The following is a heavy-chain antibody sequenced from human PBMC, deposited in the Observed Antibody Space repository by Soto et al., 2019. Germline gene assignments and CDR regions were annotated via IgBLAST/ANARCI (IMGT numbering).Heavy chain of an antibody. Sequence: ASVKVSCKASGYTFTSYGISWVRQAPGQGLEWMGWISTYNGNTKYAQKLQGRVTMTTDTSTSKVYMELRSLRSDDTAVYYCARDFGGKRSYYGSSAYEYHFDYWGQGTLVTVSS. J-gene: IGHJ4*02. CDR2: ISTYNGNT. CDR1: GYTFTSYG. D-gene: IGHD3-22*01. CDR3: ARDFGGKRSYYGSSAYEYHFDY. V-gene: IGHV1-18*01.